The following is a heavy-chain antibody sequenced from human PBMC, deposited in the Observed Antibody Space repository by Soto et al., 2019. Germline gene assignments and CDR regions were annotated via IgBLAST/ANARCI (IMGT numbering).Heavy chain of an antibody. Sequence: SETLSLTCTVSGGSISSYYWSWIRQPPGKGLEWIGYIYYSGSTNYNPSLKSRVTISVDTSKNQFSLKLSSVTAADTAVYYCAREAPYCSGGSCSIGLDYWGQGTLVTVSS. V-gene: IGHV4-59*01. J-gene: IGHJ4*02. CDR2: IYYSGST. CDR1: GGSISSYY. D-gene: IGHD2-15*01. CDR3: AREAPYCSGGSCSIGLDY.